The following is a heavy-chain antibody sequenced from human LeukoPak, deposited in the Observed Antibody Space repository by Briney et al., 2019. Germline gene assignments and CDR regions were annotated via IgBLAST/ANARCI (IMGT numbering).Heavy chain of an antibody. CDR3: ARARGTIIFGVVILDYYMDF. CDR2: IDQGGTT. J-gene: IGHJ6*03. Sequence: SETLSLTCAVAATSISSNFYWGWIRQPPGSALEWIGSIDQGGTTYYNPSLRSRVTISVGMSKNEFSLKLTSVTAADTAVYYCARARGTIIFGVVILDYYMDFWGKGTTVTVSS. CDR1: ATSISSNFY. V-gene: IGHV4-38-2*01. D-gene: IGHD3-3*02.